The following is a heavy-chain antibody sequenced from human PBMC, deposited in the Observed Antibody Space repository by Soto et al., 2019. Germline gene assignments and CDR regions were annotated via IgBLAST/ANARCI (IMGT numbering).Heavy chain of an antibody. Sequence: QLQLQESGPGLVKPSETLSLTCTVSGVSISNSSYYWGWIRRPPGKGLEWIGTIYYSGITYYNPSFKSRVTISVDTSKNQFSLKLTSVTAADTAVYYCARHGSNWGQGTLVTVSS. CDR2: IYYSGIT. V-gene: IGHV4-39*01. J-gene: IGHJ4*02. CDR3: ARHGSN. CDR1: GVSISNSSYY.